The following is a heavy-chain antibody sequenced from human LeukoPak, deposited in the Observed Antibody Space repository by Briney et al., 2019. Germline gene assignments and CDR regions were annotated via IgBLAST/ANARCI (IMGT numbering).Heavy chain of an antibody. Sequence: SETLSLTCAVYGGSFSGYYWSWIRQPPGKGLEWIGEINHSGSTNYNPSLKSRVTTSVDTSKNQFSLKLSSVTAADTAVYYCARGAVLWLRPKLYYYYMDVWGKGTTVTVSS. CDR3: ARGAVLWLRPKLYYYYMDV. CDR2: INHSGST. J-gene: IGHJ6*03. CDR1: GGSFSGYY. D-gene: IGHD3-10*01. V-gene: IGHV4-34*01.